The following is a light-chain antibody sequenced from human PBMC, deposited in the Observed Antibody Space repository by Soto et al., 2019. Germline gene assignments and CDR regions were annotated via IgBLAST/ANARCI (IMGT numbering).Light chain of an antibody. V-gene: IGKV1-33*01. CDR2: DTS. J-gene: IGKJ5*01. CDR1: EDISNY. Sequence: DIQMTQSPSSLSASVGDRVTITCQASEDISNYLTWYQQKPGNAPKVLIYDTSNLETGVPSRFSGNGSGTDCTLTISSLQPGDIATYYCQQYDSLPITFGQGTRLEIK. CDR3: QQYDSLPIT.